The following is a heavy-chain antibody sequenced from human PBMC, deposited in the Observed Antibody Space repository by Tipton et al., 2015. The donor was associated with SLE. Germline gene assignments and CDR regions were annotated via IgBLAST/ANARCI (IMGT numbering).Heavy chain of an antibody. Sequence: TLSLTCTVSGGSISSYYWSWIRQPPGKGLEWIGYIYTSGSTNYNPSLKSRVTISVDTSKNQFSLKLSSVTAADTAVYYCARDLDGGGYYYGMDVWGQGTTVTVSS. D-gene: IGHD3/OR15-3a*01. CDR1: GGSISSYY. J-gene: IGHJ6*02. CDR2: IYTSGST. V-gene: IGHV4-4*08. CDR3: ARDLDGGGYYYGMDV.